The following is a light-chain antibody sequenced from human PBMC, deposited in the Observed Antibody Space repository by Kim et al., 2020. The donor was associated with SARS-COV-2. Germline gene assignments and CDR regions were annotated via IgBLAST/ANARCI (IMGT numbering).Light chain of an antibody. V-gene: IGKV1-16*01. CDR2: AAS. CDR1: QGINNH. Sequence: ASVRDSVTFTWRGSQGINNHLAWFQQKSGKAPKSLIYAASTLQGGVPSRFSGSGFGTDFTLTISSLQPEDFATYYCQQYSTFPLTFGGGTKVDIK. J-gene: IGKJ4*01. CDR3: QQYSTFPLT.